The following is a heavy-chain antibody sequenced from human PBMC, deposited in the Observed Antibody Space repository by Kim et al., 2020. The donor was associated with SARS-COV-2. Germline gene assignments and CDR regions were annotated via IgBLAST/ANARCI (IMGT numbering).Heavy chain of an antibody. V-gene: IGHV4-59*01. CDR1: GGSISRYF. D-gene: IGHD1-7*01. CDR2: IYYSGST. Sequence: SETLSLTCTVSGGSISRYFWSWIRQPPGKGLEWIGYIYYSGSTDYNPSLKSRVTISVDTSKNQFSLKLTSVTAADTAVYFCARDRELGYWGQGTLVPVSS. J-gene: IGHJ4*02. CDR3: ARDRELGY.